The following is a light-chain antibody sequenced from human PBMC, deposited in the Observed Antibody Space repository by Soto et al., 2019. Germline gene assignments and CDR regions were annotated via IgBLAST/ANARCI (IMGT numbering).Light chain of an antibody. V-gene: IGKV3-11*01. J-gene: IGKJ4*01. CDR1: QSIGTS. CDR2: DAF. CDR3: QQRSQWLLT. Sequence: EIVLTQSPATLSLSPGERATLSCRASQSIGTSLDWYQQKPGQVPRLLIFDAFDRATGMPARFSGSGSGTDFTLTISNLEPDDFAVYYCQQRSQWLLTFGGGTKVEIK.